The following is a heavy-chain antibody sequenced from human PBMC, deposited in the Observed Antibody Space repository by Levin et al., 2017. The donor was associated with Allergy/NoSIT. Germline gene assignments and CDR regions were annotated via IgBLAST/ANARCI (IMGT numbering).Heavy chain of an antibody. CDR1: GYTFTLYG. J-gene: IGHJ5*02. V-gene: IGHV1-18*01. D-gene: IGHD3-10*01. CDR3: ARAGSGLPGNWFDP. CDR2: ISAYNGKT. Sequence: PRASVKVSCKASGYTFTLYGITWVRQAPGQGLEWMGWISAYNGKTNYAQKLQDRVTMTTDTSTGTAYMELRSLTSDDTAVYYCARAGSGLPGNWFDPWGQGTLVTVSS.